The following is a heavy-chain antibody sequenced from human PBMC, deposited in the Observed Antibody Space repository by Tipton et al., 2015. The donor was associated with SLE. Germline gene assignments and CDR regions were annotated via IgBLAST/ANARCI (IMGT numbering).Heavy chain of an antibody. D-gene: IGHD3-3*01. CDR1: GGTFSSYA. V-gene: IGHV1-69*13. CDR2: IIPIFGTA. J-gene: IGHJ6*02. Sequence: QSGAEVKKPGASVKVSCKASGGTFSSYAISWVRQAPGQGLEWMGRIIPIFGTANYAQKFQGRVTITADESTSTAYMELSSLRSEDTAVYYCARVDFWSGYYYYGMDVWGQGTTVTVSS. CDR3: ARVDFWSGYYYYGMDV.